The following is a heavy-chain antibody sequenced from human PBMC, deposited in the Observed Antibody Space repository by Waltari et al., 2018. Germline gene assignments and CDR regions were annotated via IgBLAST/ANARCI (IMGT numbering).Heavy chain of an antibody. CDR1: GFTFSSYA. V-gene: IGHV3-30*01. Sequence: QVQLVESGGGVVQPGRSLRLSCAASGFTFSSYAMHWVRQAPGKGLEWVAGIADDGSNKYYADAVKGRFSISRDNSKNTRYLQMNSLRADDTAVYYCAREGGDCGGDCYLPPDYWGQGTTVTVSS. D-gene: IGHD2-21*02. CDR2: IADDGSNK. CDR3: AREGGDCGGDCYLPPDY. J-gene: IGHJ4*03.